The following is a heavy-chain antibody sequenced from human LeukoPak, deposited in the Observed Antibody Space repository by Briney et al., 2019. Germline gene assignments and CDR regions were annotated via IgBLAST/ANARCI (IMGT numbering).Heavy chain of an antibody. V-gene: IGHV4-59*01. Sequence: KPSETLSLTCTVSGGSMRSYYWSWIRQPPGKGLEWIGYVFHTGSTNYNPSLKSRVTISVDTSKNQFSLKLSSVTAADTAVYYCARVGGTNYYYYGMDVWGQGTTVTVSS. D-gene: IGHD1-26*01. CDR3: ARVGGTNYYYYGMDV. J-gene: IGHJ6*02. CDR1: GGSMRSYY. CDR2: VFHTGST.